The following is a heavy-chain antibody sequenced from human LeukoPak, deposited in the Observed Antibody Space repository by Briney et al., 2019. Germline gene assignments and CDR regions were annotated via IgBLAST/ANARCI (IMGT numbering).Heavy chain of an antibody. Sequence: GGSLRLSCAASGFIFPNAWMNWVRQAPGKGLEWVGHIKTKTDGGTTDYAAPVKGRFTISRDDSNNTLYLQMNSLKTEDTAVYYCTTDRGSGWPFDYWGQGTLVTVSS. CDR1: GFIFPNAW. CDR2: IKTKTDGGTT. J-gene: IGHJ4*02. V-gene: IGHV3-15*07. CDR3: TTDRGSGWPFDY. D-gene: IGHD6-19*01.